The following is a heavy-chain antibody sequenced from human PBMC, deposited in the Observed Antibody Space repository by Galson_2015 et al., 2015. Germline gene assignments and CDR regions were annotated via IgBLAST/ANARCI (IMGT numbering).Heavy chain of an antibody. CDR2: INPSDGST. Sequence: SVKVSCKASGYTFTSYYIHWVRQAPGQGLEWMGVINPSDGSTSYAQKHQGRVTMTRDTSTSTVHMELSSLRSEDTAVYYCARDQGSGTYLSNYWGQGTLVIVSS. CDR3: ARDQGSGTYLSNY. V-gene: IGHV1-46*01. J-gene: IGHJ4*02. CDR1: GYTFTSYY. D-gene: IGHD3-10*01.